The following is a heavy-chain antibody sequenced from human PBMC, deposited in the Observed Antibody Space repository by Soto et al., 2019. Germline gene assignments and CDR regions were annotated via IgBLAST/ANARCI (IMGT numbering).Heavy chain of an antibody. V-gene: IGHV4-30-4*01. CDR1: GGSISSGDYY. D-gene: IGHD5-18*01. CDR2: IYYSGST. J-gene: IGHJ3*02. Sequence: SETLSLTCTVSGGSISSGDYYWSWIRQPPGKGLEWIGYIYYSGSTYYNPSLKSRVTISVDTSKNQLSLKLSSVTAADTAVYYCVSRGDTAYAFDIWGQGTMVTVSS. CDR3: VSRGDTAYAFDI.